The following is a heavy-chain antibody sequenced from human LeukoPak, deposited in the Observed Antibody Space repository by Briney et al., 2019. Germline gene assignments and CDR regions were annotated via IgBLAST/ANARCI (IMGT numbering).Heavy chain of an antibody. CDR2: INPSGGST. Sequence: GASVKVSCKASGYTFTTYYMHWVRQAPGQGLQWMGIINPSGGSTSYAQKFQGRATMTRDTSTSTVYMELSSLRSDDTALYYCARSVKMPTIVHWGQGTLVTVSS. V-gene: IGHV1-46*03. CDR1: GYTFTTYY. D-gene: IGHD5-24*01. CDR3: ARSVKMPTIVH. J-gene: IGHJ4*02.